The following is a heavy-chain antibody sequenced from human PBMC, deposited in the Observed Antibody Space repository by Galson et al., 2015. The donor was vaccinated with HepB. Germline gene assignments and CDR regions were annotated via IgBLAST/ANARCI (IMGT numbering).Heavy chain of an antibody. Sequence: SLRLSCAASGFTFSSYAMHWVRQAPGKGLEWVAVISYDGSNKYYADSVKGRFTISRDNSKNTLYLQMNSLRAEDTAVYYCARDYSRGWLFLDYWGQGTLVTVSS. CDR2: ISYDGSNK. V-gene: IGHV3-30*04. J-gene: IGHJ4*02. CDR1: GFTFSSYA. CDR3: ARDYSRGWLFLDY. D-gene: IGHD3-22*01.